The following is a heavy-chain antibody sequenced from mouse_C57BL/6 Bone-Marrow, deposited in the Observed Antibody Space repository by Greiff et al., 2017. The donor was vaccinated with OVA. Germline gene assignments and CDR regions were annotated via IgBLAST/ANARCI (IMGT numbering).Heavy chain of an antibody. CDR1: GYTFTDYN. CDR2: INPNNGGT. Sequence: VQLQQSGPELVKPGASVKIPCKASGYTFTDYNMDWVKQSHGKSLEWIGDINPNNGGTIYNQKFTGKATLTVDKSSSTAYMELRSLTSEDTAVYYCARWGGFGQDWYFDVWGTGTTVTVPS. J-gene: IGHJ1*03. D-gene: IGHD3-3*01. V-gene: IGHV1-18*01. CDR3: ARWGGFGQDWYFDV.